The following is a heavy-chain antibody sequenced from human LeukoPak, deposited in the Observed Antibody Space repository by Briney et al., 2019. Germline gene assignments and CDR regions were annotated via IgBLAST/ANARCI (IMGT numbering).Heavy chain of an antibody. CDR3: ARDSRGTTFDY. Sequence: GGSLRLSCAASGFTFSTHDLNWVRQAPGKGLEWVSFISSRSSTIYYADSVKGRFTISRDNAKNSLYLQMNSLRPEDTAVYYCARDSRGTTFDYWGQGTLVTVSS. V-gene: IGHV3-48*04. CDR1: GFTFSTHD. D-gene: IGHD3-16*01. CDR2: ISSRSSTI. J-gene: IGHJ4*02.